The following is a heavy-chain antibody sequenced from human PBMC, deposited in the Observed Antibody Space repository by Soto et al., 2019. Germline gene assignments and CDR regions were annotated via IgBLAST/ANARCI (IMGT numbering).Heavy chain of an antibody. CDR3: AKEGAQQWLGAGDYYTMDV. CDR1: AFTLSRYG. CDR2: ISSGGTNK. Sequence: GGSLRLSCAASAFTLSRYGVHWVRQAPGKGLEWVALISSGGTNKYYADSVKGRFTISRDNSKNTLYLQMDSLRAEDSALYYCAKEGAQQWLGAGDYYTMDVWGQGTPVTVSS. D-gene: IGHD6-19*01. J-gene: IGHJ6*02. V-gene: IGHV3-30*18.